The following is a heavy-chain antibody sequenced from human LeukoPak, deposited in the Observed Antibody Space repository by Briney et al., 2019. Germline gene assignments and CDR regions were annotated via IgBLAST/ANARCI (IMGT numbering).Heavy chain of an antibody. CDR3: ARGYCSGGSCYSRYYYYYMDV. J-gene: IGHJ6*03. CDR2: INHSGST. CDR1: GGSFSGYY. D-gene: IGHD2-15*01. Sequence: SETLSLTCAVYGGSFSGYYWSWIRQPPGKGLEWIGEINHSGSTNYNPSLKSRVTISADTSKNQFSLKLSSVTAADTAVYYCARGYCSGGSCYSRYYYYYMDVWGKGTTVTVSS. V-gene: IGHV4-34*01.